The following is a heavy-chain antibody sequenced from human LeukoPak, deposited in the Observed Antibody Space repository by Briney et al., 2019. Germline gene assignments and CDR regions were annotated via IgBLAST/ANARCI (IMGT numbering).Heavy chain of an antibody. Sequence: GGSLRLSCATSALAFAVSAMNWVRQAPGKWLEWVGFIRKKAYGGTTEYAASLEGRVTISRDNSRSIVYLQLNRLRTEDTAVYYCTTDPSTGLYDLDYLGQGTLVTVSS. CDR3: TTDPSTGLYDLDY. CDR2: IRKKAYGGTT. CDR1: ALAFAVSA. V-gene: IGHV3-49*04. D-gene: IGHD5/OR15-5a*01. J-gene: IGHJ4*02.